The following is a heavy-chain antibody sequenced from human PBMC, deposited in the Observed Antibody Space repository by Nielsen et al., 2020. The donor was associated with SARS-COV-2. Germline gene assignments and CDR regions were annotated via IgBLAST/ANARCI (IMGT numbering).Heavy chain of an antibody. CDR3: ARLGYCSSTSCHDAVDI. CDR2: IYYSGST. D-gene: IGHD2-2*01. CDR1: GGSISSGGYY. J-gene: IGHJ3*02. Sequence: SETLSLTCTVSGGSISSGGYYWSWIRQHPGKGLEWIGYIYYSGSTYYNPSLKSRVTISVDTSKNQFSLKLCSVTAADTAVYYCARLGYCSSTSCHDAVDIWGQATMVPVSS. V-gene: IGHV4-31*03.